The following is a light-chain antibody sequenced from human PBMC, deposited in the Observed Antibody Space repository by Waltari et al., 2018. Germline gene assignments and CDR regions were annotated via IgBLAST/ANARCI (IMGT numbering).Light chain of an antibody. Sequence: DIQMTQSPSSLSASVADRVTITCRASQSISSNLNWYQQKPGKAPKLLIYAASSLQSGVPSRFSGSGSGTDFTLTISSLQPEDFATYYCQQSYSTPETFGQGTRLEIK. CDR1: QSISSN. CDR2: AAS. V-gene: IGKV1-39*01. J-gene: IGKJ5*01. CDR3: QQSYSTPET.